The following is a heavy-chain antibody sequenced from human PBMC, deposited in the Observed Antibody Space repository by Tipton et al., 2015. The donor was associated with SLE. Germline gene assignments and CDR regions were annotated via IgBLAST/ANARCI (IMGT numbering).Heavy chain of an antibody. V-gene: IGHV4-39*07. D-gene: IGHD4-17*01. Sequence: TLSLTCTVSGGSISSSSYYWGWIRQPPGKGLEWIGSIYYSGSTYYNPSLKSRVTISVDTSKNQFSLKLRSVTAADAAVYYCARLYYGHHFDYWGQGPVVAASS. CDR1: GGSISSSSYY. CDR2: IYYSGST. CDR3: ARLYYGHHFDY. J-gene: IGHJ4*02.